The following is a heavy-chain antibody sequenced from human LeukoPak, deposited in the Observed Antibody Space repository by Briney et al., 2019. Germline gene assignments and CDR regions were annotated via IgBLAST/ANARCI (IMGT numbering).Heavy chain of an antibody. CDR1: GGSISSYY. J-gene: IGHJ2*01. D-gene: IGHD3-9*01. CDR3: ARLYFDWPDWYFDL. Sequence: PSETLSLTCTVSGGSISSYYWSWIRQPPGKGLEWIGYIYYSGSTNYNPSLKSRVTISVDTSKNQFSLKLGSVAAADTAVYYCARLYFDWPDWYFDLWGRGTLVTVSS. V-gene: IGHV4-59*01. CDR2: IYYSGST.